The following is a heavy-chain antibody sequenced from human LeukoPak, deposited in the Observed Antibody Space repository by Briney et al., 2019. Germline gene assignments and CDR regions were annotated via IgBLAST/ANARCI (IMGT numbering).Heavy chain of an antibody. D-gene: IGHD3-3*01. J-gene: IGHJ4*02. CDR1: GYSFTSYW. CDR2: IYHGDSDT. Sequence: GESLKISCKGSGYSFTSYWLGWVRQMPGKGLEWMGIIYHGDSDTRYSPSFQGQVTISADKTISTAYLQWSSLTASDTAMYYCARLNDFWSGPIDYWGQGTLVTVSS. CDR3: ARLNDFWSGPIDY. V-gene: IGHV5-51*01.